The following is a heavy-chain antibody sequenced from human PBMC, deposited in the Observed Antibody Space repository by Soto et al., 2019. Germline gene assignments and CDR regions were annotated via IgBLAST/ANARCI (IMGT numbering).Heavy chain of an antibody. D-gene: IGHD6-6*01. CDR3: AHRLVDIGAFDM. J-gene: IGHJ3*02. Sequence: QITLKESGPTLVKPTQTLTLTCTFSGFSFSTGGVGVGWARQPPGKTLEWLALIYWVDDKRYSPYLKSRLTITKDTSKNQVVLTMTNVDPVDTATYYCAHRLVDIGAFDMWGQGTVVTVSS. CDR1: GFSFSTGGVG. V-gene: IGHV2-5*02. CDR2: IYWVDDK.